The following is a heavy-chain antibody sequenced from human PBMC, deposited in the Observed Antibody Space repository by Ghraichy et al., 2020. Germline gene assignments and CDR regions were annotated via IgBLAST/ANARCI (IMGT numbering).Heavy chain of an antibody. CDR3: ALRYFDWLSFDY. Sequence: GGSLRLSCAASGFTFSSYAMSWVRQAPGEGLEWVSTISGSGGSTYYADSEKGRFTISRDNSKNTLYVQMNSLRAEDTAVYYCALRYFDWLSFDYWGQGTLVTVSS. V-gene: IGHV3-23*01. CDR1: GFTFSSYA. D-gene: IGHD3-9*01. J-gene: IGHJ4*02. CDR2: ISGSGGST.